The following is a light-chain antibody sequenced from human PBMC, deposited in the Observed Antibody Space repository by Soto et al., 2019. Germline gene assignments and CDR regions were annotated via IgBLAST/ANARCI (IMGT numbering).Light chain of an antibody. Sequence: EIVMTQSPATLSVSPGERATLSCRASQSVSDKLAWYQQKPGQPPRLLIYAASTRATDIPDRFSGSGSGTEFTLTISSLEPEDFAVYYCQQYGSSSWTFGQGTKVDIK. CDR3: QQYGSSSWT. CDR1: QSVSDK. CDR2: AAS. J-gene: IGKJ1*01. V-gene: IGKV3-15*01.